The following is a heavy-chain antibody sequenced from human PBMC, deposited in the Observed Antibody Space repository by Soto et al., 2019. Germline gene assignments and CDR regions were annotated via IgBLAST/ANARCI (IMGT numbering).Heavy chain of an antibody. J-gene: IGHJ3*01. CDR2: IGPTEAHAP. V-gene: IGHV3-23*01. Sequence: EVHLLESGGDLGQRGGTLILSCVASGYPFGDYAMRWVRQAPGKGLEWVSAIGPTEAHAPAYAASVKGRFTISRDNSRNILYLQMTNLRAEDTGVYYCAKDAIPYNGRDDAFDLWGQGTMATVSS. D-gene: IGHD2-2*02. CDR3: AKDAIPYNGRDDAFDL. CDR1: GYPFGDYA.